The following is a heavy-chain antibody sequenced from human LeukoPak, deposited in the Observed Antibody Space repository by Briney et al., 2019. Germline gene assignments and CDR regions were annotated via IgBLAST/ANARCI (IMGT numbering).Heavy chain of an antibody. CDR3: AKGSCSSTSCQLDY. J-gene: IGHJ4*02. CDR1: GFTFDDYA. D-gene: IGHD2-2*01. CDR2: ISWNSGSI. Sequence: GGSLRLSCAASGFTFDDYAMHWVRQAPGKGLEWVSGISWNSGSIGYADSVKGRFTISRDNAKNSLYLQMNSLRAEGMALYYCAKGSCSSTSCQLDYWGQGTLVTVSS. V-gene: IGHV3-9*03.